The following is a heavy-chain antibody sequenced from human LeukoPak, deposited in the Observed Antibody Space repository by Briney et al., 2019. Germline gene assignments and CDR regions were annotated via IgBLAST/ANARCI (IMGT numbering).Heavy chain of an antibody. CDR1: GGSISSSSYY. J-gene: IGHJ3*02. CDR3: ATGVVVPTPGAFDI. V-gene: IGHV4-39*07. D-gene: IGHD2-15*01. Sequence: SETLSLTCTVSGGSISSSSYYWGWIRQPPGKGLAWIGSIYYSGSTYYNPSLKSRVTISVDTSKNQFSLKLSSVTAADTAVYYCATGVVVPTPGAFDIWGQGTMVTVSS. CDR2: IYYSGST.